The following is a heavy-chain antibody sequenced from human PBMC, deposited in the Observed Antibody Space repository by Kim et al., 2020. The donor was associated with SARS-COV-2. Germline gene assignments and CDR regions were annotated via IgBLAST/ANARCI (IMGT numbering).Heavy chain of an antibody. D-gene: IGHD5-18*01. CDR3: ARQDNYVDTAMARIFDY. J-gene: IGHJ4*02. V-gene: IGHV4-39*01. CDR2: IYYSGST. CDR1: GGSISSSSYY. Sequence: SETLSLTCTVSGGSISSSSYYWGWIRQPPGQGLEWIGSIYYSGSTYYNPSLKSRVTISVDTSKNQFSLKLSSVTAADTAVYYCARQDNYVDTAMARIFDYWGQGTLVTVSS.